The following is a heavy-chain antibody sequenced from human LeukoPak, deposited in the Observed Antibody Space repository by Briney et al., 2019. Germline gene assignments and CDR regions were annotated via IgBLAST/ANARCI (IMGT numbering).Heavy chain of an antibody. CDR3: TTDQWPGLRFLEWLLNYYYYMDV. CDR2: IKSKTEGGTT. V-gene: IGHV3-15*01. J-gene: IGHJ6*03. CDR1: VFTFSNAW. D-gene: IGHD3-3*01. Sequence: GGSLRLSCAASVFTFSNAWMSWVRQAPGKGLEWVGRIKSKTEGGTTDYAAPVKGRFTISRDDSKNALNLQMNSLKTEDTAVYYCTTDQWPGLRFLEWLLNYYYYMDVWGKGTTVTVSS.